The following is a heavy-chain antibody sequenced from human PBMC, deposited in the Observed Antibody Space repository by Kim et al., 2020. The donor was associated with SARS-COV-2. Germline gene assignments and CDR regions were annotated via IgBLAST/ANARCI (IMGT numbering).Heavy chain of an antibody. CDR3: ARDREHYDILTGYLRGGGIYYYYGMDV. CDR2: ISYDGSNK. CDR1: GFTFSSYA. D-gene: IGHD3-9*01. Sequence: GGSLRLSCAASGFTFSSYAIHWVRQAPGKGLEWVAVISYDGSNKYYADSVKGRFTISRDNSKNTLYLQMNSLRAEDTAVYYCARDREHYDILTGYLRGGGIYYYYGMDVWGHGTTVTVSS. J-gene: IGHJ6*02. V-gene: IGHV3-30*04.